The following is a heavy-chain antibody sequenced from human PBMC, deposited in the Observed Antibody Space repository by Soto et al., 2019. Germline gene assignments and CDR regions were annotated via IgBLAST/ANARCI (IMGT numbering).Heavy chain of an antibody. V-gene: IGHV3-23*01. CDR3: AKDQDVMMVGPFDY. CDR2: ISGSGSST. CDR1: GFTFSSYA. J-gene: IGHJ4*02. Sequence: EVQLLESGGGLAQPGGSLRLSCAASGFTFSSYAMSWVRQAPGKGLEWVSGISGSGSSTNYADSVKGRFTISRDNSKNKVYLQMNSLRAEDTAVYYCAKDQDVMMVGPFDYWGQGTLVTVSS. D-gene: IGHD3-22*01.